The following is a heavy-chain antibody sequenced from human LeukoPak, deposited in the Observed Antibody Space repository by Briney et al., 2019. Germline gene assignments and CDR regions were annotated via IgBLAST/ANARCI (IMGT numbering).Heavy chain of an antibody. CDR1: GFTFSSYS. CDR2: ISSSSSYI. Sequence: GGSLRLSCAASGFTFSSYSMNWVRQAPGKGLEWVSSISSSSSYIYYADSVKGRFTISRDNSKNTLYLQMSSLRAEDTALFYCAKKGGPDHYYGMDVWGQGTTVTVSS. CDR3: AKKGGPDHYYGMDV. V-gene: IGHV3-21*04. J-gene: IGHJ6*02. D-gene: IGHD2-15*01.